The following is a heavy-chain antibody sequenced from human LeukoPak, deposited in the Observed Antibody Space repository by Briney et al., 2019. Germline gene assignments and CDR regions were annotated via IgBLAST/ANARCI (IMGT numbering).Heavy chain of an antibody. CDR2: INPSVGGT. V-gene: IGHV1-46*03. CDR3: ARHGSGRYYPAEGRVDY. CDR1: GYGFTSYY. D-gene: IGHD3-10*01. J-gene: IGHJ4*02. Sequence: AASVKVSFKAFGYGFTSYYIHWVRQAPGQGLEWMGIINPSVGGTIYARKFQGRVTMTRDTSTSTVYMELSSLRSEDTAVYYCARHGSGRYYPAEGRVDYWGQGTLVTVSS.